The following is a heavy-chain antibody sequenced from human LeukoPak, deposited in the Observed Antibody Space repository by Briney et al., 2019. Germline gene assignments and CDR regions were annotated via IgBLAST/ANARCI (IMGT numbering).Heavy chain of an antibody. V-gene: IGHV3-21*05. Sequence: GGSLRLSCAASGFTLNTYTMNWVRQAPGKGLEWVSYISGSSGIIDYADSVKGRFTISRDNAKNSLYLQMNSLRAEDTAVYYCARDWVAVAGPEYYFDYWGQGTLVTVSS. J-gene: IGHJ4*02. CDR2: ISGSSGII. D-gene: IGHD6-19*01. CDR1: GFTLNTYT. CDR3: ARDWVAVAGPEYYFDY.